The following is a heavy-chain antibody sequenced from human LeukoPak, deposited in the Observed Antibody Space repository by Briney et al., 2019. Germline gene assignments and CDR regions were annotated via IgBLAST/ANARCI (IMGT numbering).Heavy chain of an antibody. Sequence: PSQTLSLTRTVSGGAITSGGYSWNWIRQPPGKGLEWIGCIYDRGPAYYNPSLKSRFTISVDRPKNQFFLNVTSLTAADTAVYYCARSRQASGLFGSWGQGTLVVVSS. CDR3: ARSRQASGLFGS. CDR1: GGAITSGGYS. J-gene: IGHJ5*01. V-gene: IGHV4-30-2*01. CDR2: IYDRGPA. D-gene: IGHD3-10*01.